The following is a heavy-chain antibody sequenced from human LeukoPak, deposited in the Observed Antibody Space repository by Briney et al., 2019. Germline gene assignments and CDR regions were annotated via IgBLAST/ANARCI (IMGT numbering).Heavy chain of an antibody. CDR3: ATLSSSHRAVDY. CDR1: GGSFSGYY. J-gene: IGHJ4*02. V-gene: IGHV4-34*01. D-gene: IGHD6-6*01. CDR2: INHSGST. Sequence: SETLSLTCAVYGGSFSGYYWSWIRQPPGKGLEWIGEINHSGSTNYNPSLKSRVTISVDTSKNQFSLKLSSVTAADTAVYYCATLSSSHRAVDYWGQGTLVTVSS.